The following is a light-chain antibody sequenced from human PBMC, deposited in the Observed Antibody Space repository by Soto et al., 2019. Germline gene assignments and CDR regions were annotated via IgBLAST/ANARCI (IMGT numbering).Light chain of an antibody. CDR2: DVS. CDR3: SSYTSSSTPYVV. CDR1: SCDVGGDNF. J-gene: IGLJ2*01. V-gene: IGLV2-14*01. Sequence: QSVLTQPASVSGSPGQSITISCTGTSCDVGGDNFVSWYQQHPGKAPKLMIYDVSNRPSGASNRCSGSKNGDTASPTISGLQAEDEADYYCSSYTSSSTPYVVFGGGTKLTVL.